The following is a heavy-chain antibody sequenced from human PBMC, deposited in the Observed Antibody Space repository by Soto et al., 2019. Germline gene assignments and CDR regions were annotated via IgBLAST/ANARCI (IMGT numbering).Heavy chain of an antibody. V-gene: IGHV1-3*05. CDR2: INAGNGNT. J-gene: IGHJ2*01. CDR3: ARAPSWWYFDL. CDR1: GYTFTSYA. Sequence: QVQLVQSGAEEKKPGASVKVSCKASGYTFTSYAMHWVRQAPGQRLEWMGWINAGNGNTKYSQKFQGRVTITRDTSASTAYMELSSRRSEYTAVYYCARAPSWWYFDLWGRGTLVTVSS.